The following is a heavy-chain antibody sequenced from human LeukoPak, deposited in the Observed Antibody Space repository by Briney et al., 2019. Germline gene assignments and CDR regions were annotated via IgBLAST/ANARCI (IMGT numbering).Heavy chain of an antibody. CDR3: ARGLNDYVWGSYRSLDY. Sequence: SETLSLTCAVYGGSFSGYYWSWIRQPPGKGLEWIGEINHSGSTNYNPSLKSRVTISVDTSKNQFSLKLSSVTAADTAVYYCARGLNDYVWGSYRSLDYWGQGTLVTVSS. CDR2: INHSGST. CDR1: GGSFSGYY. V-gene: IGHV4-34*01. J-gene: IGHJ4*02. D-gene: IGHD3-16*02.